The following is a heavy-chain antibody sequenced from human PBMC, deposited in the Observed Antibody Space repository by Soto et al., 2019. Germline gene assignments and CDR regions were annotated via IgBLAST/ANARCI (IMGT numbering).Heavy chain of an antibody. CDR2: VSAGGTNX. J-gene: IGHJ4*02. CDR1: GLNFERCG. Sequence: GGALVRPCAASGLNFERCGRRRVRQAPGRGLEWVSGVSAGGTNXYYXXXXXXXXXXXRXNSKNMLFLEMNSLRDEDTAMYFCAKDRQSFDLWGQGTRVTGSS. D-gene: IGHD6-6*01. CDR3: AKDRQSFDL. V-gene: IGHV3-23*01.